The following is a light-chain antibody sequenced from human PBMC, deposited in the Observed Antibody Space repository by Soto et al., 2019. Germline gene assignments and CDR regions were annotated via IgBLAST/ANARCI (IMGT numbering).Light chain of an antibody. CDR3: QTWETGIRVV. CDR2: LNSDGSH. V-gene: IGLV4-69*01. CDR1: SGHSSYA. Sequence: QLVLTQSPSASASLGASFKLTCTLSSGHSSYAIAWHQQQPEKGPRYLMKLNSDGSHNKGDGIPDRFSGSSSGAERYLTISSLQSEDEADYYCQTWETGIRVVFGGGTKVTVL. J-gene: IGLJ2*01.